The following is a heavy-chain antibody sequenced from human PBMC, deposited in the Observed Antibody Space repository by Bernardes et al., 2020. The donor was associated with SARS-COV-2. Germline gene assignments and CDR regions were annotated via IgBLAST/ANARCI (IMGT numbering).Heavy chain of an antibody. CDR1: GGSLSGSY. V-gene: IGHV4-34*01. CDR3: ARAVWGIWYFDL. J-gene: IGHJ2*01. D-gene: IGHD3-16*01. Sequence: SYTLTTTCAVYGGSLSGSYWNWIRQPPGQGLAWIGEINYSGRTHYNPSLKSRVTISVDTSKNQFSLKLNSVTAADTAVYYCARAVWGIWYFDLWGRGTLVTVSS. CDR2: INYSGRT.